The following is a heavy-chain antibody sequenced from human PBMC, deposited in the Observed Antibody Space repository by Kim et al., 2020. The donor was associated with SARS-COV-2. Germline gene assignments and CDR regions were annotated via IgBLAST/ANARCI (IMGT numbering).Heavy chain of an antibody. CDR3: AKNYSIMGLDP. CDR1: GFTFSDSA. J-gene: IGHJ5*02. V-gene: IGHV3-23*01. D-gene: IGHD1-7*01. Sequence: GGSLRLSCVVSGFTFSDSAMTWIRQAPGKGLELISSISGSGYSTFYAESVKGRFTISRDNSKNTLSLQLTNLRAEDTAVYYCAKNYSIMGLDPWGQGTL. CDR2: ISGSGYST.